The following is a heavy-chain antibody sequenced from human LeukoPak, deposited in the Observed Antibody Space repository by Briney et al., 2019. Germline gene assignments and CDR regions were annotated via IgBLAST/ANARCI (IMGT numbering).Heavy chain of an antibody. CDR2: IYHSGST. V-gene: IGHV4-59*12. CDR3: ARTYSSSLSY. Sequence: SETLSLTCTVSGGSISSYYWSWIRQPPGKGLEWIGYIYHSGSTYYNPSLKSRVTISVDRSKNQFSLKLSSVTAADTAVYYCARTYSSSLSYWGQGTLVTVSS. J-gene: IGHJ4*02. CDR1: GGSISSYY. D-gene: IGHD6-6*01.